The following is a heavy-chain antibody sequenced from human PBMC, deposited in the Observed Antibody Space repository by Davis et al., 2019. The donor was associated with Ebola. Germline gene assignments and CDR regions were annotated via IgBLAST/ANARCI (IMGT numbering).Heavy chain of an antibody. D-gene: IGHD3-10*01. J-gene: IGHJ6*02. CDR2: VFYTGTT. CDR3: ARDRRQSYGAGVIDEYYGMDV. V-gene: IGHV4-61*01. CDR1: GTSVSSSISF. Sequence: PLETLSLTCNVSGTSVSSSISFWSWIRQSPGKGLEWLGYVFYTGTTKYNPSLKSRATMSVDTSKNQFSLKLSSVTAADTAVYYCARDRRQSYGAGVIDEYYGMDVWGQGTTVTVSS.